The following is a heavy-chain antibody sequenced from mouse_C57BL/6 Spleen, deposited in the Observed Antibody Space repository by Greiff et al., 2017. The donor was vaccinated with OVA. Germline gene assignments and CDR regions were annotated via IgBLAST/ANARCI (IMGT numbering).Heavy chain of an antibody. CDR1: GYAFSSSW. J-gene: IGHJ4*01. CDR3: ARSGSNYDYAMDY. CDR2: IYPGDGDT. D-gene: IGHD2-5*01. V-gene: IGHV1-82*01. Sequence: QVQLQQSGPELVKPGASVKISCKASGYAFSSSWMNWVKQRPGKGLEWIGRIYPGDGDTNYNGKFKGKATLTADKSSSTAYMQLSSLTSEDSAVYFCARSGSNYDYAMDYWGQGTSVTVSS.